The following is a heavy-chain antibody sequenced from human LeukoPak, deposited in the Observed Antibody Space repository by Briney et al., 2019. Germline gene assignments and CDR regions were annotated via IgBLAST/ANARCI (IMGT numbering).Heavy chain of an antibody. Sequence: ASVKVTCKRSGYTFSIYAMNWVRQAPGQGLEWMGWINTKTGDPTYGQGFTGRFVFSLETSVSTAYLQINSLKAEDTAVYYCARGGGGAVVPALWGQGTLITVSS. V-gene: IGHV7-4-1*02. CDR3: ARGGGGAVVPAL. CDR2: INTKTGDP. J-gene: IGHJ4*02. D-gene: IGHD2-2*01. CDR1: GYTFSIYA.